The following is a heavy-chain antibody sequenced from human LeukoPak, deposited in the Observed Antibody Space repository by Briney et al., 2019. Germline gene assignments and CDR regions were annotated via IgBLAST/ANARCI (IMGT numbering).Heavy chain of an antibody. D-gene: IGHD2-2*01. CDR1: GGSFSGYY. J-gene: IGHJ6*03. CDR3: ARGVKRYQLLSGRYYYYMDV. CDR2: INHSGST. V-gene: IGHV4-34*01. Sequence: SSETLSLTCAVYGGSFSGYYWSWIRQPPGKGLEWIGEINHSGSTNYNPSLKSRVTISVDTSKNQFSLKLSSVTAADTAVYYCARGVKRYQLLSGRYYYYMDVWGKGTTVTVSS.